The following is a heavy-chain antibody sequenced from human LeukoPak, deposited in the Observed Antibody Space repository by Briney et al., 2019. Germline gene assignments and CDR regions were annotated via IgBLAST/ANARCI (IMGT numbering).Heavy chain of an antibody. V-gene: IGHV3-74*01. Sequence: PGGSLRLSCAASGFTFSSYAMSWVRQVPGKGLVWVSRINSGGSRTTYADSVKGRFTISRDNAKNTLYLQMDSLRAEDTGVYYCARSNQADDYWGQGTLVTVSS. CDR1: GFTFSSYA. CDR3: ARSNQADDY. CDR2: INSGGSRT. J-gene: IGHJ4*02. D-gene: IGHD1-14*01.